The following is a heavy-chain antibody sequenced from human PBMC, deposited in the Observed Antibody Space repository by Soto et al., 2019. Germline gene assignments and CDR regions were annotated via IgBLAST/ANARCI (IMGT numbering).Heavy chain of an antibody. J-gene: IGHJ3*02. Sequence: ASVKVSCKASGYTFTSYGISWVRQAPGQGLEWMGWISAYNGNTNYAQKLQGRVTMTTDTSTSTAYMELRSLRSDDTAVYYCARGRIYCSGGSCYQGGAFDIWGQGTMVTVSS. D-gene: IGHD2-15*01. V-gene: IGHV1-18*01. CDR3: ARGRIYCSGGSCYQGGAFDI. CDR1: GYTFTSYG. CDR2: ISAYNGNT.